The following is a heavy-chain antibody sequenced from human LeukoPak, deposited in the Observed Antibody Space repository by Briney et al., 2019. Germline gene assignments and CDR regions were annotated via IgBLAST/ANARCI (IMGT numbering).Heavy chain of an antibody. CDR1: GFTSSSYA. CDR2: ISYDGSNK. Sequence: GRSLRLSCAASGFTSSSYAMHWVRQAPGKGLEWVAVISYDGSNKYYADSVKGRFTISRDNSKNTLYLQMNSLRAEDTAVYYCARFGGVTLGFDYWGQGTLVTVSS. CDR3: ARFGGVTLGFDY. J-gene: IGHJ4*02. V-gene: IGHV3-30*04. D-gene: IGHD3-16*01.